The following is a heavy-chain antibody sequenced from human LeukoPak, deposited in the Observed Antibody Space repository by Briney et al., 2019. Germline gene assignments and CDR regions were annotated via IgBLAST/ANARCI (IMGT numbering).Heavy chain of an antibody. J-gene: IGHJ4*02. Sequence: PGGSLRLSCAASGFTFSSFAMSWVRQAPGKGLEWVSGISGSGGSTYYADSVKGRFTISRDNAKNSLYLQMNSLRDEDTAVYYCARDFGWFGDNYFDYWGQGTLVTVSS. D-gene: IGHD3-10*01. CDR2: ISGSGGST. CDR1: GFTFSSFA. V-gene: IGHV3-23*01. CDR3: ARDFGWFGDNYFDY.